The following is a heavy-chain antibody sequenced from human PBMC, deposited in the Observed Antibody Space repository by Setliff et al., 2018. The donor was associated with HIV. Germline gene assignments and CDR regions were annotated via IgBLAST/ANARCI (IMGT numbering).Heavy chain of an antibody. D-gene: IGHD5-18*01. CDR1: GYTFTNSD. V-gene: IGHV1-8*02. J-gene: IGHJ6*02. CDR2: MNPKSGNT. CDR3: ARSGWIQLWFNYYYGMDV. Sequence: ASVKVSCKASGYTFTNSDIDWVRQAPGQGLEWMGWMNPKSGNTGYAQKLQGRVTMTRNTSISTAYMELSSLRSEDTAVYYCARSGWIQLWFNYYYGMDVWGQGTTVTVSS.